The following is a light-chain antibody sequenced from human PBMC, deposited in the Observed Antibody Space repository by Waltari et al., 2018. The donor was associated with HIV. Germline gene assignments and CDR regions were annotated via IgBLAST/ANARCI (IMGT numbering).Light chain of an antibody. J-gene: IGKJ4*02. CDR1: HSLLHTNGYNY. V-gene: IGKV2-28*01. CDR3: MQGLQSPEGT. Sequence: DIMMTQSPLSLPVTPGEPASICCRSSHSLLHTNGYNYLVWYLHKPGQYPQLLIYLGANRASGGPARCIGSRSGTAITLKINRVEADDVGIYYCMQGLQSPEGTFGGGTKVEIK. CDR2: LGA.